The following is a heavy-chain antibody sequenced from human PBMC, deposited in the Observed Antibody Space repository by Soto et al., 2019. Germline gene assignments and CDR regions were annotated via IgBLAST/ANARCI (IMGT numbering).Heavy chain of an antibody. CDR2: INHSGST. D-gene: IGHD4-17*01. V-gene: IGHV4-34*01. J-gene: IGHJ4*02. Sequence: SETLSLTCAVYGGSFSGYYWSWIRQPPGKGLEWIGEINHSGSTNYNPSLKSRVTISVDTSKNQFSLKLSSVTAADTAVYYCARGVPTQHSEYGDLFDYWGQGTLVTVSS. CDR3: ARGVPTQHSEYGDLFDY. CDR1: GGSFSGYY.